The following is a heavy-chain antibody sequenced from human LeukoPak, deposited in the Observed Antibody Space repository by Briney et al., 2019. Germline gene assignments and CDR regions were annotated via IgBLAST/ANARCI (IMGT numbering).Heavy chain of an antibody. V-gene: IGHV1-18*01. CDR3: ARGLGGSGSYSLTFDS. J-gene: IGHJ4*02. CDR2: ISAYNGNT. CDR1: GYTFTSYY. D-gene: IGHD1-26*01. Sequence: ASVKVSCKASGYTFTSYYINWVRLAPGQGLEWMEWISAYNGNTKYAQKLQGRVTMTTDTSTSTAYMDLRSLRSDDTAVYYCARGLGGSGSYSLTFDSWGQGTLVTVSS.